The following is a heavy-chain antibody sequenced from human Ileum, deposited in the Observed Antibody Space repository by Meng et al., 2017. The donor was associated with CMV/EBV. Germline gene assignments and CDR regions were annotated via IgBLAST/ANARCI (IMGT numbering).Heavy chain of an antibody. CDR2: IHYTGSI. CDR1: GESINNHY. V-gene: IGHV4-59*11. J-gene: IGHJ6*02. Sequence: ESLKISCSVSGESINNHYWGWIRQTPGKGLEYIANIHYTGSIDHNPSLKSRVTMSLDTSKSQFSLRLSSVTAADTAVYYCARHEYGHGMDVWGQGTTVTVSS. CDR3: ARHEYGHGMDV. D-gene: IGHD4-17*01.